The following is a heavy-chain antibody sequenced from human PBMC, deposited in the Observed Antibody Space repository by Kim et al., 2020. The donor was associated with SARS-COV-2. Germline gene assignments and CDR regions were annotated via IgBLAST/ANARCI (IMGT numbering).Heavy chain of an antibody. J-gene: IGHJ4*02. CDR3: VRGFCSGDSCYSGAFDH. CDR2: ISGSSTYT. CDR1: GFTFSDHY. Sequence: GGSLRLSCVASGFTFSDHYMNWIRQAPGKGLEWVSYISGSSTYTNYADSVKGRFTISRDNAKNSLFLQMSSLRVEDTAVYYCVRGFCSGDSCYSGAFDHWGQENLVTVSS. V-gene: IGHV3-11*03. D-gene: IGHD2-15*01.